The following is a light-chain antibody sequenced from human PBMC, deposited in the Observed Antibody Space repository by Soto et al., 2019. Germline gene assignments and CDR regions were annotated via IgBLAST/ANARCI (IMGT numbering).Light chain of an antibody. J-gene: IGLJ2*01. CDR2: LSSDGSH. CDR1: SGHSSYA. V-gene: IGLV4-69*01. Sequence: QPVLTQSPSASASLGASVKLTCTLSSGHSSYAIAWHQQQPEKGPWYLMKLSSDGSHSKGDGIPDRFSGSSSGAERYLTIPSLQSEDEADYYCQTWDTGARVVFGGGTKLTVL. CDR3: QTWDTGARVV.